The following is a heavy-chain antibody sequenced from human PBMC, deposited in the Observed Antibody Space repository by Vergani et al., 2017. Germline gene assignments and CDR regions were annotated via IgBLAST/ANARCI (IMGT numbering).Heavy chain of an antibody. CDR3: ARDRCSGGSCYSAVLGVDYGDYDWKET. Sequence: EVQLVESGGGLIQPGGSLRLSCAASGFTVSSNYMSWVRQAPGKGLEWVSVIYSGGSTYYADSVKGRFTISRDNSKNTLYLQMNSLRAEDTAVYYCARDRCSGGSCYSAVLGVDYGDYDWKETWGRGTLVTVSS. V-gene: IGHV3-53*01. D-gene: IGHD2-15*01. J-gene: IGHJ5*02. CDR2: IYSGGST. CDR1: GFTVSSNY.